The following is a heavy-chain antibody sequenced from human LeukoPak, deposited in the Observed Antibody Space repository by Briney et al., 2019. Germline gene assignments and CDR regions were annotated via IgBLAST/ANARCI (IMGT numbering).Heavy chain of an antibody. CDR1: GDSISNYY. V-gene: IGHV4-59*01. Sequence: SETLSLTCTASGDSISNYYWNWIRQTPGKGLEWIVYMYYSGRTNYNPSIRSRVTVSVDTSKNQFSLKLNSVTAADTAVYYCARWAGRDFDSSGYLRDWGQGVLVTVSS. CDR3: ARWAGRDFDSSGYLRD. D-gene: IGHD3-22*01. CDR2: MYYSGRT. J-gene: IGHJ4*02.